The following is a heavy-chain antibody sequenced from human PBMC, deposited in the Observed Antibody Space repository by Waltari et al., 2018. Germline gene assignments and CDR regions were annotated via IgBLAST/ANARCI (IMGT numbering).Heavy chain of an antibody. CDR2: ILYDGSNK. CDR1: GFTFNTYA. V-gene: IGHV3-30*18. CDR3: AKFAGGGYIFRSDAFDI. D-gene: IGHD1-26*01. J-gene: IGHJ3*02. Sequence: QVQLVESGGGVVQPGTSLRLSCVASGFTFNTYAMHWARQVPGKGLVWVAGILYDGSNKNYAGSVKGRFTISRDNSKSTLYLEMNSLRPEDTAVYFCAKFAGGGYIFRSDAFDIWGQGTMVTVSP.